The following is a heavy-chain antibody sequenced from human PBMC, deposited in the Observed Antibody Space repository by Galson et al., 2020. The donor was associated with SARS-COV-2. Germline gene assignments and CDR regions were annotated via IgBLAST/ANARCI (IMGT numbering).Heavy chain of an antibody. CDR2: ISGSGGST. Sequence: TAGSLTLSCAASGFSFSSYSMSWVRQAPGKGLEWVSAISGSGGSTYYADFVTGRFTLSTHTSKNTLYLQMSSLRAEDTAVYYCAKDLHDLGFWSGYYTNPYYGMDGWVQGTTVTVS. V-gene: IGHV3-23*01. J-gene: IGHJ6*02. D-gene: IGHD3-3*01. CDR1: GFSFSSYS. CDR3: AKDLHDLGFWSGYYTNPYYGMDG.